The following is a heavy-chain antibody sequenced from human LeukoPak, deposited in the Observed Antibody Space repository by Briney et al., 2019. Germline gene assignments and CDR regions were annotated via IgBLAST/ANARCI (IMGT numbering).Heavy chain of an antibody. D-gene: IGHD3-22*01. CDR1: RFTFSDHY. CDR2: IRTRAKGYTT. CDR3: ARVGDYYDTRGFSSDAFDI. V-gene: IGHV3-72*01. J-gene: IGHJ3*02. Sequence: GGSLRLSCAASRFTFSDHYMDWLRQAPGKGLEWVARIRTRAKGYTTQYAPSVRDRFSISRDDSTNSVYLQMNSLKTEDTAVYFCARVGDYYDTRGFSSDAFDIWGLGTMVTVAS.